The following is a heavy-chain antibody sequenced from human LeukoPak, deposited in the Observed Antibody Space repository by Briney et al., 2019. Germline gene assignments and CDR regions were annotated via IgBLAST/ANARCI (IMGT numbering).Heavy chain of an antibody. Sequence: GGSLRLSCAASGFTFSTYWMHWVRQAPGKRLVWVSRIKSEGSTNYADSVKGRFTISRDNAKNTVSLQMNSLRPEDTGVYYCARAPSEIGGYYPEYFRHWGQGTLVTVSS. V-gene: IGHV3-74*01. D-gene: IGHD3-22*01. CDR2: IKSEGST. CDR3: ARAPSEIGGYYPEYFRH. CDR1: GFTFSTYW. J-gene: IGHJ1*01.